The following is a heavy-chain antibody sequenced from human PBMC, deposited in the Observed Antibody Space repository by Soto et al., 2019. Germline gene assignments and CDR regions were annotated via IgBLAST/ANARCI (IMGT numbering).Heavy chain of an antibody. CDR2: ISAYNDHT. CDR1: GHTLTTYG. J-gene: IGHJ4*01. CDR3: ARGTYFDY. Sequence: ASVQVSCKPAGHTLTTYGVRWVRQAPGQGLEWVGWISAYNDHTNYAQKFQGRVTMTTDTSTSTAYMELRSLRSDDTAVYYCARGTYFDYWGQ. D-gene: IGHD1-1*01. V-gene: IGHV1-18*01.